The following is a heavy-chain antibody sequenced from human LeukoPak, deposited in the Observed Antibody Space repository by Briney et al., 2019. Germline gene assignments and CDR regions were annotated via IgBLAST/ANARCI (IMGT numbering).Heavy chain of an antibody. Sequence: PSETLSLTCAVYGGSFSGYYWSWLRQPPGKGLEWIGEINHSGSTNYNPSLKSRVTISVDTSKNQFSLKLSSVTAADTAVYYCARGRPCSSTSCYDHYYYYYMDVWGKGTTVTVSS. D-gene: IGHD2-2*01. CDR1: GGSFSGYY. J-gene: IGHJ6*03. CDR3: ARGRPCSSTSCYDHYYYYYMDV. V-gene: IGHV4-34*01. CDR2: INHSGST.